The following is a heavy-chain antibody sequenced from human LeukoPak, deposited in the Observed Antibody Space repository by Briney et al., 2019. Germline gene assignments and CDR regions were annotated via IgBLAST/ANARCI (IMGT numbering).Heavy chain of an antibody. V-gene: IGHV4-31*03. D-gene: IGHD3-9*01. Sequence: SETLSLTCTVSGGSISSSNYYWSWIRQHPGKGLEWIGYIYYSGSTYYNPSLKSRVTISVDTSKNQFSLKLSSVTAADTAVYYCASTYYDILTGYYEYYFDYWGQGTLVTVSS. CDR1: GGSISSSNYY. J-gene: IGHJ4*02. CDR2: IYYSGST. CDR3: ASTYYDILTGYYEYYFDY.